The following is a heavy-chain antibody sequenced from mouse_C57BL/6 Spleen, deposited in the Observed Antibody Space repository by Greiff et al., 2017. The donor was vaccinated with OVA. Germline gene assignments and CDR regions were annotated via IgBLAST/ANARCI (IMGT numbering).Heavy chain of an antibody. V-gene: IGHV1-66*01. J-gene: IGHJ4*01. D-gene: IGHD1-1*02. CDR3: ASGDYDAMDY. CDR1: GYSFTSYY. Sequence: QVQLQQSGPELVKPGASVKISCKASGYSFTSYYIHWVKQRPGQGLEWIGWIYPGSGNTKYNEKFKGKATLTADTSSSTAYMQLSSLTSEDSAVYYCASGDYDAMDYWGQGTSVTVSS. CDR2: IYPGSGNT.